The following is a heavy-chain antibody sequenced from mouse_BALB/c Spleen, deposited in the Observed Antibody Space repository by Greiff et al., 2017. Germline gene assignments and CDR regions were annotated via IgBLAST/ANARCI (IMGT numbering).Heavy chain of an antibody. J-gene: IGHJ2*01. V-gene: IGHV1S29*02. CDR3: ARGGYGHFDY. D-gene: IGHD1-1*01. CDR1: GYTFTDYN. CDR2: IYPYNGGT. Sequence: EVHLVESGPELVKPGASVKISCKASGYTFTDYNMHWVKQSHGKSLEWIGYIYPYNGGTGYNQKFKSKATLTVDNSSSTAYMELRSLTSEDSAVYYCARGGYGHFDYWGQGTTLTVSS.